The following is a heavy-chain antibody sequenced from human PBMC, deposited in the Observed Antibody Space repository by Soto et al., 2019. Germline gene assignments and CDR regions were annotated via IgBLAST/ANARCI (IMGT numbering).Heavy chain of an antibody. J-gene: IGHJ6*03. CDR3: ARGREYTAARRLGYYYYYMDV. Sequence: SETLSLTCAVYGGSFSGDHWSWIRQPPGKGLEWIGEINHSGSTNYNPSLKSRVTISVDTSKNQFSLRLSSVTAAETAVYYCARGREYTAARRLGYYYYYMDVWGKGTTVNVSS. CDR1: GGSFSGDH. CDR2: INHSGST. D-gene: IGHD6-6*01. V-gene: IGHV4-34*01.